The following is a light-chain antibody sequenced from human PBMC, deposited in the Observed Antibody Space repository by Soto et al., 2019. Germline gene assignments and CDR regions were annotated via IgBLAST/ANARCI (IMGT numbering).Light chain of an antibody. CDR2: ATS. CDR3: QQYDSSSVT. CDR1: QTVSSSF. V-gene: IGKV3-20*01. J-gene: IGKJ5*01. Sequence: EIVMTQSPATLSVSPGERATLSCRASQTVSSSFLAWYQQTPGQAPRLLIYATSNRGTGIPDRFSGSGSGRDFTLTIDRLEPEDFAVYYCQQYDSSSVTFGQGTRLEIK.